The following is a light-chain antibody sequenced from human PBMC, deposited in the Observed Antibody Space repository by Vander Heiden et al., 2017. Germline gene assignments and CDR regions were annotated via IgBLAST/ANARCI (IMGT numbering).Light chain of an antibody. CDR1: SSNIGSNT. V-gene: IGLV1-44*01. Sequence: QSVLTQPPSASGTPGQRVTISCSGSSSNIGSNTVNWYQQLPGTAPNLLIYSNNQRPSGVPDRFSGSKSGTSASLAISGLQSEDEADYYCAAWDDSLNGNWVFGGGTKLTVL. J-gene: IGLJ3*02. CDR2: SNN. CDR3: AAWDDSLNGNWV.